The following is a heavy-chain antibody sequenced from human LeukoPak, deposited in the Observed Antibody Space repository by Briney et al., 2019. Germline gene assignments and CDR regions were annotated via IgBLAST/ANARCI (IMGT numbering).Heavy chain of an antibody. CDR2: ISSSSSYI. V-gene: IGHV3-21*01. Sequence: GGSLRLSCAASGFTFSSYSMNWVRQAPGKGLEWVSSISSSSSYIYYADSVKGRFTIPRDNPKNSLYMQMNSLTAEETAVYYFARAGRGGQLQKFDYWGQGTLVTVSS. J-gene: IGHJ4*02. CDR3: ARAGRGGQLQKFDY. D-gene: IGHD2-2*01. CDR1: GFTFSSYS.